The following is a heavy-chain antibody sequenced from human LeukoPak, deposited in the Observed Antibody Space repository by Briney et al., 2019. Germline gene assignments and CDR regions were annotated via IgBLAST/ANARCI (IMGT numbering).Heavy chain of an antibody. V-gene: IGHV4-59*01. J-gene: IGHJ4*02. CDR1: GDSISSYY. CDR2: IYYSGST. CDR3: ARDRSGLDY. Sequence: SETLSVTCTVSGDSISSYYWSWIRQPPGKGLEWIGYIYYSGSTNYNPSLKSRVTISVDTSKNQFSLRLSSVTAADTAVYYCARDRSGLDYWGQGTLVTVSS. D-gene: IGHD3-10*01.